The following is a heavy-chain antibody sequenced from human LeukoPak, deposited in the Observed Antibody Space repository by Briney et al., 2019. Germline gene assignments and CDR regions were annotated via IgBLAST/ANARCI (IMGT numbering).Heavy chain of an antibody. CDR3: AREKKWELIERYFDY. Sequence: PGGSLRLSCAASGFTFSNFWMTWVRQAPGKGLEWVANIKQDGSEKYYVDSVKGRFTISRDNAKNSMYLQMNSLRAEDTAVYYCAREKKWELIERYFDYWGQGTLVTVSS. CDR2: IKQDGSEK. D-gene: IGHD1-26*01. CDR1: GFTFSNFW. J-gene: IGHJ4*02. V-gene: IGHV3-7*03.